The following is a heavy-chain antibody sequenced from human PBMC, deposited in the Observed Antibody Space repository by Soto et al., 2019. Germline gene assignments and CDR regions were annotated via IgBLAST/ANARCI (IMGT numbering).Heavy chain of an antibody. CDR2: SYSGGST. V-gene: IGHV3-53*01. J-gene: IGHJ6*02. Sequence: GXSLRLSCAASGFTVSTNYMSWLRQAPVKGLEWGSVSYSGGSTYYADAVKGRFTISRDNSKNTLYLQMNSLRAEDTAVYYCARDLTAGTTGMDVWGQGTTVTVSS. CDR3: ARDLTAGTTGMDV. CDR1: GFTVSTNY. D-gene: IGHD1-7*01.